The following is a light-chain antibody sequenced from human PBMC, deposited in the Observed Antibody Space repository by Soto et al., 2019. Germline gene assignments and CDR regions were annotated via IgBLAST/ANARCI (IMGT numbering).Light chain of an antibody. J-gene: IGKJ1*01. CDR3: QQYGTSRA. CDR1: QSVSSSY. Sequence: EIVLTHSPGTLSLSPGERATLSCRPSQSVSSSYLAWYQQKPGQAPRLLIYGASSRATGIPDRFSGSGSGTDFTLTISRLEPEDFAVYYCQQYGTSRAFGQGTKVEIK. V-gene: IGKV3-20*01. CDR2: GAS.